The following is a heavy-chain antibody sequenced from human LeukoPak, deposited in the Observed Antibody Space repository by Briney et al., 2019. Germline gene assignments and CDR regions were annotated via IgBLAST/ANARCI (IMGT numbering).Heavy chain of an antibody. V-gene: IGHV1-46*01. CDR2: INPSGGST. J-gene: IGHJ5*02. D-gene: IGHD1-26*01. CDR3: ARDSTPFVGADSIWFDP. CDR1: GGTFSSYA. Sequence: GSSVKVSCKASGGTFSSYAISWVRQAPGQGLEWMGIINPSGGSTSYAQKFQGRVTMTRDMSTSTVYMELSRLRSDDTAVYYCARDSTPFVGADSIWFDPWGQGTLVTVSS.